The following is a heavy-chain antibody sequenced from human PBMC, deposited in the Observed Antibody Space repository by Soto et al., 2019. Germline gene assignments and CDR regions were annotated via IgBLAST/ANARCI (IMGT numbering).Heavy chain of an antibody. CDR3: ARVQNTERSFDS. Sequence: GGSLRLSCAASGFTFNICAITWVRQAPWKGLEWVSTTGATGRTTYYADSVKGRFTVSRDNSKNTLDLQMSSLRAEDTAVYYCARVQNTERSFDSCGQRTLVALSS. V-gene: IGHV3-23*01. CDR1: GFTFNICA. J-gene: IGHJ4*02. CDR2: TGATGRTT. D-gene: IGHD6-25*01.